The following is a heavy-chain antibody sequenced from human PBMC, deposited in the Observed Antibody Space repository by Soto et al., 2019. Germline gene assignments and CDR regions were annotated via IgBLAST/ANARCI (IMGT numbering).Heavy chain of an antibody. D-gene: IGHD3-3*01. CDR1: GYSFSGYY. J-gene: IGHJ6*02. V-gene: IGHV1-2*02. CDR2: INPNSGET. CDR3: ARYCPFLESYCYGMDV. Sequence: ASVKVSCKASGYSFSGYYIHWVRQAPGQGLEWMGWINPNSGETDYAQKFLGRVTMTSDTSISTAFMALSSLRSDDTAVYYCARYCPFLESYCYGMDVWGQGTTVTVSS.